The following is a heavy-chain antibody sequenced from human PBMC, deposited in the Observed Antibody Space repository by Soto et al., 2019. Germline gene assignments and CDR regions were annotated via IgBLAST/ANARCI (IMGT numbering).Heavy chain of an antibody. V-gene: IGHV3-49*03. Sequence: GGSLRLSCTGSGFTFGDYAMSWFRQAPGKGLEWGGVTRSKAYSGTAEYAASVKGRFTMSRDDSKNIAYLQMNSLKTEDTAVYYCSRDRFGITRSRGVADYWGQGTLVTVSS. D-gene: IGHD3-10*01. CDR2: TRSKAYSGTA. J-gene: IGHJ4*02. CDR3: SRDRFGITRSRGVADY. CDR1: GFTFGDYA.